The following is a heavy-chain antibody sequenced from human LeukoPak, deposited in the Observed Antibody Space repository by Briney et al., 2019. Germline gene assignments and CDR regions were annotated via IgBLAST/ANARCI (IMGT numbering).Heavy chain of an antibody. J-gene: IGHJ6*03. D-gene: IGHD5-12*01. CDR1: GGSISSGSDE. CDR2: IYTSGST. Sequence: NASQTLSLTCTVSGGSISSGSDEWSWIRQPSGKGLEWIGRIYTSGSTNNNPTLKSPVTISAAKSKNQFSLKLSSVTAADTAVYYCARVPADIVATYYMDVWGKGTTVTVSS. CDR3: ARVPADIVATYYMDV. V-gene: IGHV4-61*02.